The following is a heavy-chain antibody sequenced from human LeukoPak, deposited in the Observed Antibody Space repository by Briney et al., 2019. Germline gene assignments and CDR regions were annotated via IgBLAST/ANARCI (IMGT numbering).Heavy chain of an antibody. J-gene: IGHJ4*02. CDR2: ISSNGGST. CDR3: AKNSERGGPFYDSSYYFDY. Sequence: PGGSLRLSCAASGFTFSSYAMHWVRQAPGKGLEYVSAISSNGGSTYYANSVKGRFTISRDNSKNTLYLQMNSLRAEDTAVYYCAKNSERGGPFYDSSYYFDYWGQGTLVTVSS. CDR1: GFTFSSYA. D-gene: IGHD2/OR15-2a*01. V-gene: IGHV3-64*01.